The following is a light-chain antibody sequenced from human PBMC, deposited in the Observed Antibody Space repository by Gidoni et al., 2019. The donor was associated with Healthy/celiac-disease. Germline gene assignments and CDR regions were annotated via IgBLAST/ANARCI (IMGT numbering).Light chain of an antibody. CDR3: QQYDNPLT. CDR2: DAS. J-gene: IGKJ4*01. Sequence: DIQMTESPSSLSASVGDRVTVTFQASQDISNYLNWYQQKPGKALKLLIYDASNLETGVPSRFSGRGSGTDFTFTIRLLQPVALATYYCQQYDNPLTFGGGTKVEIK. V-gene: IGKV1-33*01. CDR1: QDISNY.